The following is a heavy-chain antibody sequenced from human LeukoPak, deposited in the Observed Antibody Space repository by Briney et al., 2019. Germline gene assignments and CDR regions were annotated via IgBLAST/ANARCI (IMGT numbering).Heavy chain of an antibody. D-gene: IGHD3-22*01. J-gene: IGHJ3*02. CDR1: GGSICSSSYY. CDR2: IYYSGST. CDR3: ARGLAEEVYDSSGYDAFDI. V-gene: IGHV4-39*01. Sequence: SETLSLTCTVSGGSICSSSYYWGWIRQPPGKGLEWIGSIYYSGSTYYNPSLKSRVTISVDTSKNQFSLKLSSVTAADTAVYYCARGLAEEVYDSSGYDAFDIWGQGTMVTVSS.